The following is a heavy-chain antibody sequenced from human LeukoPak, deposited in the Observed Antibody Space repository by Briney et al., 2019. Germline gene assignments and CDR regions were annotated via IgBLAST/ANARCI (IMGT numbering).Heavy chain of an antibody. CDR1: GYTFTYRY. D-gene: IGHD3-10*01. J-gene: IGHJ4*02. V-gene: IGHV1-45*02. CDR3: AIAVRGTLIFDY. CDR2: ITPFNGNT. Sequence: ASVKVSCXASGYTFTYRYLHWVRRAPGQALEWMGWITPFNGNTNYAQKFQDRVTITRDRSMSTAYMELSSLRSEDTAMYYRAIAVRGTLIFDYWGQGTLVTVSS.